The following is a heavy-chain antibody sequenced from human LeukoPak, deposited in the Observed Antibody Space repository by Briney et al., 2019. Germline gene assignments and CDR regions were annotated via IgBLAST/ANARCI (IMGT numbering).Heavy chain of an antibody. CDR1: GFTFSSYG. J-gene: IGHJ6*03. CDR3: ARGEQVYYYYYYYMDV. D-gene: IGHD1-26*01. CDR2: IWNDGSNK. V-gene: IGHV3-33*01. Sequence: GGSLRLSCAASGFTFSSYGMHWVRQAPGKGLEWVAVIWNDGSNKYYADSVKGRFTISRDNSKNTLYLQMNSLRAEDTAVYYCARGEQVYYYYYYYMDVWGKGTTVTVSS.